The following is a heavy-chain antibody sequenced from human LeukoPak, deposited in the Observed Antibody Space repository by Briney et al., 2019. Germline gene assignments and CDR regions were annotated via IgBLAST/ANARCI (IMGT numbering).Heavy chain of an antibody. CDR2: IYYSGTT. CDR3: ARIQSSSSPFDY. CDR1: GGSVSSNF. J-gene: IGHJ4*02. D-gene: IGHD2-2*01. V-gene: IGHV4-59*02. Sequence: SETLSLTCTVSGGSVSSNFWSWIRQPPGKGLEWIGYIYYSGTTTYNPSLESRFTISVDTSKNQFSLRLSSVTAADTAVYYCARIQSSSSPFDYWGQGTLVTASS.